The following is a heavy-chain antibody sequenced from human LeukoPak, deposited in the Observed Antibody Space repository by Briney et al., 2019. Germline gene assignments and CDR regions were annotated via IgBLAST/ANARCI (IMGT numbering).Heavy chain of an antibody. Sequence: GGSLRLSCAASGFTFDDYGMSWVRQAPGKGLEWVSGINWNGGSTGYADSVKGRLTISRDNAKNSLYLQMNSLRAEDTALYYCARSPGATTPIYFDYWGQGTLVTVSS. D-gene: IGHD1-26*01. CDR2: INWNGGST. V-gene: IGHV3-20*04. CDR3: ARSPGATTPIYFDY. J-gene: IGHJ4*02. CDR1: GFTFDDYG.